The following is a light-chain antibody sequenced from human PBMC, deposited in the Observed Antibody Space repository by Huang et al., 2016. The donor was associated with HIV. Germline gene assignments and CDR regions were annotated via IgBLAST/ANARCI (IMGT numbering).Light chain of an antibody. CDR2: GAS. CDR3: QQYNNWPSIT. J-gene: IGKJ5*01. Sequence: EIVMTQSPATLSVSPGERATLSCRASQSVTSLAWYQQKPGQTPRLLLYGASTRATGIPARFSGSGFGTDFTLTISSLQSEDFAVYYCQQYNNWPSITFGQGTRLEIK. CDR1: QSVTS. V-gene: IGKV3-15*01.